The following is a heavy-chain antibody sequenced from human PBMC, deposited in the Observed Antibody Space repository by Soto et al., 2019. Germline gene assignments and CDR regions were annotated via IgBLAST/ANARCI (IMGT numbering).Heavy chain of an antibody. D-gene: IGHD3-9*01. J-gene: IGHJ6*02. CDR3: AKNVWGITIFGGMDV. Sequence: PGGPLRLSCAASGFTFSSYAMSWVRQAPVKGLEWVSAISGSGGSTYYADSVKGRFTISRDNSKNTLYLQMNSLRAEDTAVYYCAKNVWGITIFGGMDVWGQGTTVTVSS. V-gene: IGHV3-23*01. CDR1: GFTFSSYA. CDR2: ISGSGGST.